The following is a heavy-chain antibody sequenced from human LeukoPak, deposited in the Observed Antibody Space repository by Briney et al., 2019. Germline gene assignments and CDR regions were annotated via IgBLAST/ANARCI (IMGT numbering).Heavy chain of an antibody. CDR2: TSSRSTYI. D-gene: IGHD5-18*01. CDR3: ARGGGYSYGSFDY. J-gene: IGHJ4*02. CDR1: GFAFNNYS. Sequence: GGSLRLSCAASGFAFNNYSMNWVRQAPGMVLEWVSSTSSRSTYIFYADSVKGRFTISRDNAKNSLYLQMNSLRAEDTAVYYCARGGGYSYGSFDYWGQGTLVTVSS. V-gene: IGHV3-21*01.